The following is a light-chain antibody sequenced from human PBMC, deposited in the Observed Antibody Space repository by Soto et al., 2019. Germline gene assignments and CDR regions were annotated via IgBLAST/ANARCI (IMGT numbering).Light chain of an antibody. CDR3: SSFAGGGNPVL. CDR1: SSDVCGYNY. Sequence: QSALTQPPSASGSLGQSVTISCTGTSSDVCGYNYVSWHQQHPGKAPQVMIYEVTKRPPGVPDRFSGSKSGNTASLTVSGLQAEDEADYYCSSFAGGGNPVLLGGGTKLTVL. J-gene: IGLJ2*01. V-gene: IGLV2-8*01. CDR2: EVT.